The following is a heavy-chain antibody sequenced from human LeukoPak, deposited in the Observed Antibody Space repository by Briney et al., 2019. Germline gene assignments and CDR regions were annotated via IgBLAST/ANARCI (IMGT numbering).Heavy chain of an antibody. Sequence: PSETLSLTCAVSGGSFSGYSWSWIRQPPGKGLEWIGEINHSGSTNYNPSLKSRVTISVDTSKNQFSLKLSSVTAADTAVYYCARGYCSSTSCYTFDYWGQGTLVTVSS. CDR2: INHSGST. CDR1: GGSFSGYS. D-gene: IGHD2-2*02. J-gene: IGHJ4*02. V-gene: IGHV4-34*01. CDR3: ARGYCSSTSCYTFDY.